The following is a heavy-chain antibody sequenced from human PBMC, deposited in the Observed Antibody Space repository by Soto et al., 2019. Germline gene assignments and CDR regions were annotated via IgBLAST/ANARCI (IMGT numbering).Heavy chain of an antibody. V-gene: IGHV4-30-2*01. CDR1: GGSISSGGYS. D-gene: IGHD1-1*01. Sequence: SETLSLTCAVSGGSISSGGYSWSWIRQPPGKGLEWIGYIYHSGSTYYNPSLKSRVTISVDRSKNQFSLKLSSVTAADTAVYYCARVHRGTGTAIDYWGQGTLVTVSS. CDR3: ARVHRGTGTAIDY. CDR2: IYHSGST. J-gene: IGHJ4*02.